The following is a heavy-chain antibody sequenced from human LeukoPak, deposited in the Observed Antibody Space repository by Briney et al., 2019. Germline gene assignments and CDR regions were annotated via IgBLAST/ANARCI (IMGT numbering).Heavy chain of an antibody. D-gene: IGHD3-3*01. V-gene: IGHV3-48*04. J-gene: IGHJ4*02. CDR2: ISAGGATI. CDR3: ARDRLRFLEY. Sequence: GGSLRLSCAVSGFSFSDFNMKWVRQAPGRGLEWISYISAGGATIYYADSVKGRFTISRDNAKNSLYLQMNSLRAEDTAVYYCARDRLRFLEYWGKGTLVTVSS. CDR1: GFSFSDFN.